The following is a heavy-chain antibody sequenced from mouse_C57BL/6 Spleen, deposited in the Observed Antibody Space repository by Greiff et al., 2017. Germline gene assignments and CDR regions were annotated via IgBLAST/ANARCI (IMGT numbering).Heavy chain of an antibody. J-gene: IGHJ4*01. CDR1: GFTFSDYG. CDR3: ARGGTTVVHYYAMDY. Sequence: EVKVVESGGGLVKPGGSLKLSCAASGFTFSDYGMHWVRQAPEKGLEWVAYISSGSSTIYYADTVKGRFTISRDNAKNTLFLQMTSLRSEDTAMYYCARGGTTVVHYYAMDYWGQGTSVTVSS. CDR2: ISSGSSTI. V-gene: IGHV5-17*01. D-gene: IGHD1-1*01.